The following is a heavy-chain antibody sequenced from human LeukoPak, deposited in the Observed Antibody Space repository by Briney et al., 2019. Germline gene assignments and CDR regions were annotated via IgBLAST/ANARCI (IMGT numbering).Heavy chain of an antibody. J-gene: IGHJ4*02. CDR1: GGSFSGYY. D-gene: IGHD3-10*01. V-gene: IGHV4-34*01. CDR2: INHSGST. CDR3: ARAPGRVRGVITHRFDY. Sequence: SETLSLTCAVYGGSFSGYYWSWIRQPPGKGLEWIGEINHSGSTNYNPSLKSRVTIAVDTSKNQFSLTLSSVTAADTAVYYCARAPGRVRGVITHRFDYWGQGTLVTVSS.